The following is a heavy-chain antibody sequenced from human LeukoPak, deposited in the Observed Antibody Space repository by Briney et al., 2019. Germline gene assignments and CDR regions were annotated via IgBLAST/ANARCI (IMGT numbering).Heavy chain of an antibody. CDR1: GFTFSSYA. V-gene: IGHV3-30-3*01. D-gene: IGHD1-14*01. CDR2: ISFDGSNK. J-gene: IGHJ4*02. Sequence: GGSLRLSCAASGFTFSSYAMHWVRQAPGKGLEWVAVISFDGSNKYYVDSVKGRFTISRDNSKNTLYLQMNSLRAEDTASYYCARDAPLTLRYFDYWGQGTLVTVSS. CDR3: ARDAPLTLRYFDY.